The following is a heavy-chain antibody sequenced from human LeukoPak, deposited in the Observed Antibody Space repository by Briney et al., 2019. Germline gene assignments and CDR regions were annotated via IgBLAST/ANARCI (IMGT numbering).Heavy chain of an antibody. J-gene: IGHJ4*02. CDR1: GFPFDTYA. V-gene: IGHV3-23*01. CDR2: ISESGEKT. Sequence: GGSLRLSCSASGFPFDTYAMSWVRQAPGRGLEWVSAISESGEKTYYVDSVEGRFTISRDNSKNTLSLQMNNLRVDDTAIYYCSNSPPTYGDLDYWGQGTLVTVSS. CDR3: SNSPPTYGDLDY. D-gene: IGHD3-10*01.